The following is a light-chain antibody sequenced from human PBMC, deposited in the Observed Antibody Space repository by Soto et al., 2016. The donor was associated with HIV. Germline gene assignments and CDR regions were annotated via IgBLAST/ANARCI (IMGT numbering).Light chain of an antibody. V-gene: IGLV3-21*01. Sequence: SYVLTQPPSVSVAPGKAARITCDGNNIGSKTVHWYQQKPGQAPVLVVYDVKDRPSGIPERFSGSNSGNTATLTISGTQAVDEADYYCQAWDSSTVVFGGGTKLTVL. CDR2: DVK. CDR1: NIGSKT. J-gene: IGLJ2*01. CDR3: QAWDSSTVV.